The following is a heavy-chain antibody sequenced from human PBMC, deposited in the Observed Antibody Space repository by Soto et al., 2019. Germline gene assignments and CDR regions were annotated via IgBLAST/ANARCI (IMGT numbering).Heavy chain of an antibody. V-gene: IGHV5-51*01. CDR2: IYPGDSDT. CDR1: GYSFTSYW. J-gene: IGHJ6*02. Sequence: ASLKISCKGSGYSFTSYWIGWVRQMPGKGLEWMGIIYPGDSDTRYSPSFQGQVTISADKSISTAYLQWSSLKASDTAMYYCARQYCSSTSCYPPYYYGMDVWGQGTTVTV. CDR3: ARQYCSSTSCYPPYYYGMDV. D-gene: IGHD2-2*01.